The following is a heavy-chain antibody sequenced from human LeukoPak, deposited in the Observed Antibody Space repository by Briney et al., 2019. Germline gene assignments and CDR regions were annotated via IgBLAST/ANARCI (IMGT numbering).Heavy chain of an antibody. CDR3: ARGLAGTTQFDY. CDR1: GYSFTDYS. CDR2: INPKTGDT. J-gene: IGHJ4*02. D-gene: IGHD6-19*01. Sequence: ASVKVSCKASGYSFTDYSIHWVRQAPGQGLEWMGWINPKTGDTNYAQKFQGRVTMTRDTSINTAYMELSRLKSDDTAVYYCARGLAGTTQFDYWGQGTLVTVSS. V-gene: IGHV1-2*02.